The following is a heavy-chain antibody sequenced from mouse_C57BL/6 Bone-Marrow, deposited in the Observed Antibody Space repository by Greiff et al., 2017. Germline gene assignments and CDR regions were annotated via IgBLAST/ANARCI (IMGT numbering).Heavy chain of an antibody. D-gene: IGHD4-1*02. Sequence: QVQLQQPGAELVRPGTSVKLSCKASVYTFTSYWMHWVKQRPGQGLEWIGVIDPSDSYTNYNQKFKGKATLTVDTSSSTAYMQLSSLTSEDSAVYYCASTGFAYWGQGTLVTVSA. CDR1: VYTFTSYW. J-gene: IGHJ3*01. CDR3: ASTGFAY. CDR2: IDPSDSYT. V-gene: IGHV1-59*01.